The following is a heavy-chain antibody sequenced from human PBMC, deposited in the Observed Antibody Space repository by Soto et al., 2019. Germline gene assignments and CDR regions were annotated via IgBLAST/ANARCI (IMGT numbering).Heavy chain of an antibody. J-gene: IGHJ4*02. CDR1: GYSFTSYW. Sequence: GESLQISCKGSGYSFTSYWIGWVRQMPGKGLEWMGIIYLGDSDTRYSPSFQGQVPISADKSISTAYLQWSSLKASDTAMYYCARQTYCSSTSCYTVDSWGQGTLVTVSS. CDR2: IYLGDSDT. D-gene: IGHD2-2*02. V-gene: IGHV5-51*01. CDR3: ARQTYCSSTSCYTVDS.